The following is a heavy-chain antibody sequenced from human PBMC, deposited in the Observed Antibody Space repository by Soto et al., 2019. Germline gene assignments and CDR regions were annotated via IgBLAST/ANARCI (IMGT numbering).Heavy chain of an antibody. J-gene: IGHJ1*01. CDR1: GFSFSTYW. Sequence: EVHLVESGGGLVQPGGSLRLSCAASGFSFSTYWMYWVRQAPGKGLVWVSRINVDGNTINYADSVKGRFTVSRDNANNTLYLQMNSLRAEDTAVYYCARDEGRQGPEYFHHWGQGTLVTVSS. CDR3: ARDEGRQGPEYFHH. CDR2: INVDGNTI. V-gene: IGHV3-74*01.